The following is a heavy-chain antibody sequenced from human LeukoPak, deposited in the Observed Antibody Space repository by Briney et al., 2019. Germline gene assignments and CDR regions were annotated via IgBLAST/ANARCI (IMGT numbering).Heavy chain of an antibody. V-gene: IGHV1-2*02. Sequence: ASVKLSCNACGYTFTCYYMQWVRRDSGKEREWRGWINPHSGGTIYAQKFQGRVTMTRDTSISTAYLQWSSLKASDTAMYYCARSLTMVRGVAYYYYMDVWGKGTTVTISS. CDR1: GYTFTCYY. J-gene: IGHJ6*03. CDR2: INPHSGGT. CDR3: ARSLTMVRGVAYYYYMDV. D-gene: IGHD3-10*01.